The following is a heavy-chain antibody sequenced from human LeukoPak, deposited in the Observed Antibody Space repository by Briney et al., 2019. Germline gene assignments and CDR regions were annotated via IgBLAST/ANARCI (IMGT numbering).Heavy chain of an antibody. CDR1: GFTFSSYA. J-gene: IGHJ4*02. V-gene: IGHV3-23*01. CDR2: ISGSGGTT. CDR3: ALAYDYYDSSRYYRSPCFHY. Sequence: PGASLRLSCAASGFTFSSYAMSWVRQAPGKGLGWVSGISGSGGTTYYADSVKGRFTISRDTFKNTLYLQMNSLRAEDTAVYYCALAYDYYDSSRYYRSPCFHYWGQGTLVTVSS. D-gene: IGHD3-22*01.